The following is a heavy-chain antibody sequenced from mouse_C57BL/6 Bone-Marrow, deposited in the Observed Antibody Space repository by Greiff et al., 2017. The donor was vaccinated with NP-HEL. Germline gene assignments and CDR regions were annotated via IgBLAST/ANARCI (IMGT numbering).Heavy chain of an antibody. Sequence: VQLQQSGTVLARPGASVKMSCKTSGYTFTSYWMHWVKQRPGQGLEWIGAIYPGNSDTSYNQKFKGKAKLTAVTSASTAYMELSSLTNEDSAVYYCTRVIYYDYCYAMDYWGQGTSVTVSS. J-gene: IGHJ4*01. CDR1: GYTFTSYW. V-gene: IGHV1-5*01. CDR3: TRVIYYDYCYAMDY. CDR2: IYPGNSDT. D-gene: IGHD2-4*01.